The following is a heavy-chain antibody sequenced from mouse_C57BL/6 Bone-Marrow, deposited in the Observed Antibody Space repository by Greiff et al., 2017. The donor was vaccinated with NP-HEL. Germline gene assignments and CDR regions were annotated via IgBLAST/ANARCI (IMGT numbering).Heavy chain of an antibody. D-gene: IGHD1-1*01. CDR3: TRLDGSSFSFDY. V-gene: IGHV1-5*01. CDR1: GYTFTSYW. CDR2: IYPGNSDT. Sequence: EVQRVESGTVLARPGASVKMSCKTSGYTFTSYWMHWVKQRPGQGLEWIGAIYPGNSDTSYNQKFKGKAKLTAVTSASTAYMELSSLTNEDSAVYYCTRLDGSSFSFDYWGQGTTLTVSS. J-gene: IGHJ2*01.